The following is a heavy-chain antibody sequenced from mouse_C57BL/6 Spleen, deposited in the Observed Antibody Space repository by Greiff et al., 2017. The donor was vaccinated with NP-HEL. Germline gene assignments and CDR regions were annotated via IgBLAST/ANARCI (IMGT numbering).Heavy chain of an antibody. D-gene: IGHD2-2*01. CDR1: GYSITSGYD. J-gene: IGHJ3*01. V-gene: IGHV3-1*01. CDR3: AREDGYDGAWFAY. Sequence: EVKLLESGPGMVKPSQSLSLTCTVTGYSITSGYDWHWIRHFPGNKLEWMGYISYSGSTNYNPYLKSRISITHDTSKNHFFLKLNSVTTEDTATYYCAREDGYDGAWFAYWGQGTLVTVSA. CDR2: ISYSGST.